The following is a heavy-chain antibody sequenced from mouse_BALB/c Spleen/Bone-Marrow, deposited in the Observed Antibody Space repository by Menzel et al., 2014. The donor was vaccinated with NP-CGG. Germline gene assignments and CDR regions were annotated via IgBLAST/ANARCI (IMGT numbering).Heavy chain of an antibody. D-gene: IGHD1-1*01. Sequence: EVKLMESGGGLVQPGGSLRLSCATSGFTFXDYYMNWVRQPPGKALEWLGFIRNKANGYTTEFSASVKGRFTISRDNSQSILYLQMNTLRAEDSATYYCARDIGGITLDYWGQGTTLTVSS. CDR1: GFTFXDYY. CDR3: ARDIGGITLDY. J-gene: IGHJ2*01. CDR2: IRNKANGYTT. V-gene: IGHV7-3*02.